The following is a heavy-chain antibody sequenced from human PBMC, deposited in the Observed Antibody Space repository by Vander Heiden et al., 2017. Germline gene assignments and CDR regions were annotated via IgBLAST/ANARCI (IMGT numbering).Heavy chain of an antibody. Sequence: QVQLQQWGAGLLKPSEPLSLTCAVYGGSFSGYYWSWIRQPPGKGLEWIGEINQSGSTNYNPSLKSRVTISVDTSKNQFSLKLSYVTAADTAVYYCGRVLFYARGWFDPWCEVSLVTDSA. D-gene: IGHD3-10*02. CDR3: GRVLFYARGWFDP. J-gene: IGHJ5*02. V-gene: IGHV4-34*01. CDR1: GGSFSGYY. CDR2: INQSGST.